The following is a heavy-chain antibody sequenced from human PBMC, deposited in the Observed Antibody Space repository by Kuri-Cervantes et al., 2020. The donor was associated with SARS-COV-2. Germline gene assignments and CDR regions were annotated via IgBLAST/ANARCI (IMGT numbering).Heavy chain of an antibody. CDR1: GGSISSYY. CDR3: ARDSRRFDP. Sequence: GSLRLSCTVSGGSISSYYWSWIRQPPGKGLEWIGYIYYSGSTNYNPSLKSRVTISVDTSKNQFSLKLSSVTPADTAVYYCARDSRRFDPWGQGTLVTVSS. CDR2: IYYSGST. D-gene: IGHD6-6*01. V-gene: IGHV4-59*01. J-gene: IGHJ5*02.